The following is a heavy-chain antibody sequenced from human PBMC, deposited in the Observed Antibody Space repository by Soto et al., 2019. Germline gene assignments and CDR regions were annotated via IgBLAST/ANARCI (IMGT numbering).Heavy chain of an antibody. Sequence: SETLSLTCAVSGGSISSSNWWSCVRQPPGKGLEWIGEIYHSGSTNYNPSLKSRVTISVDKSKNQFSLKLSSVTAADTAVYYCARLLLGYCSSTSCYDYYYYGMDVWGQGTTVTVYS. D-gene: IGHD2-2*01. V-gene: IGHV4-4*02. CDR2: IYHSGST. CDR1: GGSISSSNW. J-gene: IGHJ6*02. CDR3: ARLLLGYCSSTSCYDYYYYGMDV.